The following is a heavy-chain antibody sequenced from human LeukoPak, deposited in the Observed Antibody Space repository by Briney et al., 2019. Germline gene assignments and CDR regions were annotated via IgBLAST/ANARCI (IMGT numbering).Heavy chain of an antibody. Sequence: SETLSHTCAVYGGSFSGYYWSWIRQPPGKGLEWIGEINHSGSTNYNPSLESRVTISVDTSKNQFSLKLSSVTAADTAVYYCARGRGTRAQIVVVAAYYGNGWFDPWGQGTLVTVSS. CDR1: GGSFSGYY. CDR2: INHSGST. J-gene: IGHJ5*02. D-gene: IGHD2-15*01. CDR3: ARGRGTRAQIVVVAAYYGNGWFDP. V-gene: IGHV4-34*01.